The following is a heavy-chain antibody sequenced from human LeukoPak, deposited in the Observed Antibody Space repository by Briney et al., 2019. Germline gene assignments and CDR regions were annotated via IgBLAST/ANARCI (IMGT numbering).Heavy chain of an antibody. V-gene: IGHV4-39*01. D-gene: IGHD3-9*01. CDR2: ISDSGST. J-gene: IGHJ4*02. Sequence: TPSETLSLTCTVSGGSISRSIYFWGWIRQPPGKGLEWIGDISDSGSTHYSPSLKSRVTISVDTSRNQFSLNLNSVTATDTAVYYCARHGQGLRYFDWMSFDSWGQGAPVTVSS. CDR1: GGSISRSIYF. CDR3: ARHGQGLRYFDWMSFDS.